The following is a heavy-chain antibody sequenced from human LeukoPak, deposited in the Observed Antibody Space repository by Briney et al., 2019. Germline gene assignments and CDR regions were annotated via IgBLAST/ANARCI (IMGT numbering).Heavy chain of an antibody. Sequence: GASVKVSCKASGYTFSDYTFTNYGISWVRQAPGQGLEWMGWISTYKSHTNYAQKFQGRVTITADESTSTAYMELSSLRSEDTAVYYCAGILQGHFDYWGQGTLVTVSS. CDR2: ISTYKSHT. D-gene: IGHD4-11*01. CDR3: AGILQGHFDY. J-gene: IGHJ4*02. V-gene: IGHV1-18*01. CDR1: GYTFSDYTFTNYG.